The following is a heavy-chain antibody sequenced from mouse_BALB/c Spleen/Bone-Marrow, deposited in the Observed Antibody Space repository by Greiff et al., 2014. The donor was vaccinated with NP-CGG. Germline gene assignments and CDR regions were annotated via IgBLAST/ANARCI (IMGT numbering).Heavy chain of an antibody. J-gene: IGHJ2*01. D-gene: IGHD2-2*01. Sequence: EVKLQESGAELVKPGASVKLSCTASGFNIKDTYMHWVKPRPEQGLEWIGRIDPANGNTKYDPKFQGKASITADTSSNTAYLQLSSLTAEDTAVYYCASYVYGYYFDYWGQGTTLTVSA. CDR1: GFNIKDTY. CDR3: ASYVYGYYFDY. CDR2: IDPANGNT. V-gene: IGHV14-3*02.